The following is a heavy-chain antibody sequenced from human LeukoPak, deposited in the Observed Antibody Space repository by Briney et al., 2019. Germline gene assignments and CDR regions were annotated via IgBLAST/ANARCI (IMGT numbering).Heavy chain of an antibody. CDR1: GFTFSSYG. CDR3: ARIHSLYYYDSSGYGAFDI. Sequence: GRSLRLSCAASGFTFSSYGMHWVRQAPGKGLEWVAVIWNDGSNKYYADSVKGRFTISRDNSKNTLYLQMNSLRAEDTAVYYCARIHSLYYYDSSGYGAFDIWGQGTMVTASS. V-gene: IGHV3-33*01. D-gene: IGHD3-22*01. J-gene: IGHJ3*02. CDR2: IWNDGSNK.